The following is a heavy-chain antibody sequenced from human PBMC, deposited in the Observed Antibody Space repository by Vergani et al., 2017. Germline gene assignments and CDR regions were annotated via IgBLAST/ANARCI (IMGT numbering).Heavy chain of an antibody. D-gene: IGHD2-2*01. V-gene: IGHV4-59*10. J-gene: IGHJ6*02. CDR2: IYTSGST. Sequence: QVQLQQWGAGLLKPSETLSLTCAVYGGSFSGYYWSWIRQPAGKGLKWIGRIYTSGSTNYNPSLKSRVTMSVDTSKNQFSLKLSSVTAADTAVYYCAREGSVVVPAATRGGYYGMDVWGQGTTVTVSS. CDR1: GGSFSGYY. CDR3: AREGSVVVPAATRGGYYGMDV.